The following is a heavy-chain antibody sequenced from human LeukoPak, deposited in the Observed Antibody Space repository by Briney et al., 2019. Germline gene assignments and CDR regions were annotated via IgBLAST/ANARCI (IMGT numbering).Heavy chain of an antibody. CDR2: IYPGDSDT. D-gene: IGHD3-10*01. J-gene: IGHJ4*02. CDR3: ERLRSHLWFGDYDY. CDR1: GFSFTSYE. Sequence: GESLKISCKGSGFSFTSYEIGWVRQMPGKGLEWMGIIYPGDSDTRYSPSFRGQVTISADKSISSAYLQWSSLKASDTAMYYCERLRSHLWFGDYDYWGRGTLVTVSS. V-gene: IGHV5-51*01.